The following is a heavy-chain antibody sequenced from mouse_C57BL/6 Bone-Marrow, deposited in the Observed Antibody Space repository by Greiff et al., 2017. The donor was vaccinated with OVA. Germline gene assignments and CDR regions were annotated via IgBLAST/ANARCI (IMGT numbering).Heavy chain of an antibody. CDR1: GYAFSSYW. CDR3: ARPPHYYGSSYLAY. J-gene: IGHJ3*01. V-gene: IGHV1-80*01. D-gene: IGHD1-1*01. Sequence: QVQLKESGAELVKPGASVKISCKASGYAFSSYWMNWVKQRPGKGLEWIGQIYPGDGDTNYNGKFKGKATLTADKSSSTAYLQLISLTSKDSAVYFFARPPHYYGSSYLAYWGQGTLVTVSA. CDR2: IYPGDGDT.